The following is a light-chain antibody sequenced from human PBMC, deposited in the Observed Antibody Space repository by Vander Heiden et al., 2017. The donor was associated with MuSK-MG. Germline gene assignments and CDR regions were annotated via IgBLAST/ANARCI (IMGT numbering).Light chain of an antibody. CDR3: KRYEWWPPHT. CDR1: QSLPKKQ. Sequence: VLTPSPDSLSLSPGETATLACRTRQSLPKKQLAWYQQKPGQPPRLIMYGASTRVTDVPDRFSGSGCGTEFSLSIGGRQPEDSAVYYCKRYEWWPPHTFGQGTKLEI. CDR2: GAS. J-gene: IGKJ2*01. V-gene: IGKV3-20*01.